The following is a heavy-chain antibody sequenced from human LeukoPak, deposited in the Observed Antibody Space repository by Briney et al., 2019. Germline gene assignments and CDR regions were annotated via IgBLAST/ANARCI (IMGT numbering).Heavy chain of an antibody. CDR3: AKDAQAGYYDSSGYFRSVGLGAFDI. V-gene: IGHV3-23*01. D-gene: IGHD3-22*01. CDR1: GFTFSSYS. Sequence: PGGSLRLSCAASGFTFSSYSMNWVRQAPGKGLEWVSAISGSGGSTYYADSVKGRFTISRDNSKNTLYLQMNSLRAEDTAVYYCAKDAQAGYYDSSGYFRSVGLGAFDIWGQGTMVTVSS. CDR2: ISGSGGST. J-gene: IGHJ3*02.